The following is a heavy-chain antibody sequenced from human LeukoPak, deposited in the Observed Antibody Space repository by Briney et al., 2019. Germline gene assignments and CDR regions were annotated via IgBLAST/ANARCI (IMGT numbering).Heavy chain of an antibody. CDR3: ARQTGSGLFILP. V-gene: IGHV4-39*01. D-gene: IGHD3/OR15-3a*01. J-gene: IGHJ4*02. CDR1: GGSISSSSYY. CDR2: INHSGST. Sequence: SETLSLTCSVSGGSISSSSYYWSWIRQPPGKGLEWIGEINHSGSTNYNPSLKSQVSISIDTSKNQFSLRLTSVTAADTAVYYCARQTGSGLFILPGGQGTLVTVSS.